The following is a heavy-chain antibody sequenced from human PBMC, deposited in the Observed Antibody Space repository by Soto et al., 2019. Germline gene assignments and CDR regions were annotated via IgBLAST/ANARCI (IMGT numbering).Heavy chain of an antibody. CDR2: ISYDGSNK. J-gene: IGHJ4*02. Sequence: PGGSLRLSCAASGFTFSSYGMHWVRQAPGKGLEWVAVISYDGSNKYYADSVKGRFTISRDNSKNTLYLQMNSLRAEDTAVYYCAKGTVTTERYFDYWGQGTPVTVSS. CDR1: GFTFSSYG. V-gene: IGHV3-30*18. D-gene: IGHD4-17*01. CDR3: AKGTVTTERYFDY.